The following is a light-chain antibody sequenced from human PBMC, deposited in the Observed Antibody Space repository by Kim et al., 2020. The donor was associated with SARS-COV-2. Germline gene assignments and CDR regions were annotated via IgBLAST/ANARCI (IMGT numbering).Light chain of an antibody. V-gene: IGKV1D-12*01. J-gene: IGKJ1*01. CDR1: QGIGDW. CDR3: QQTTSFPWT. CDR2: SAS. Sequence: SASIGDRVTITCRASQGIGDWLAWYQQKPGKAPKFLIYSASSLRSGVPSRFSGSGSGTDFTLTIHSLQPEEFATYYCQQTTSFPWTVGQGTKVEI.